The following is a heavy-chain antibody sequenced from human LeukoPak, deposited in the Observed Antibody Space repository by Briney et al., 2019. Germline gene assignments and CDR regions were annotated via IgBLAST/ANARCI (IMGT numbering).Heavy chain of an antibody. V-gene: IGHV3-23*01. CDR2: IFANGVTT. Sequence: GGSLRLSCAASGFSFSNFGMSWVRQAPGKGLQWISAIFANGVTTYYADSVKGRFIISRDNSLNTLSLQVNSLRVEDTAVYFRAKGLGEFASAPDSWGQGTLVTVSS. J-gene: IGHJ5*01. CDR3: AKGLGEFASAPDS. CDR1: GFSFSNFG.